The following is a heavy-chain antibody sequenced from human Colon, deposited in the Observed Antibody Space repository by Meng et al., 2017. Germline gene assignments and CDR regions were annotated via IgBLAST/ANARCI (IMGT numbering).Heavy chain of an antibody. CDR2: ISSSGGLT. D-gene: IGHD7-27*01. V-gene: IGHV3-23*01. J-gene: IGHJ2*01. CDR1: GFTFSSYG. Sequence: EVQLLESGGGLVQPGGSLRLSCEATGFTFSSYGMSWVRQAPGKGLEWVSCISSSGGLTYYADSVKGRFTIPRDNSKITLYLQMNSLRAEDTAVYYCAKIGQVGNWYFDLWGRGTLVTVSS. CDR3: AKIGQVGNWYFDL.